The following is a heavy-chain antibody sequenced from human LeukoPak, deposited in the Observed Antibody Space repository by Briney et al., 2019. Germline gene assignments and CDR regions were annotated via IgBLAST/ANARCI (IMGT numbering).Heavy chain of an antibody. V-gene: IGHV3-21*01. CDR2: ISSSSSYI. CDR1: GFTFSSYS. J-gene: IGHJ5*02. CDR3: ARDRADFWSGYYEGIDP. D-gene: IGHD3-3*01. Sequence: GGSLRLSCAASGFTFSSYSMNWVRQAPGKGLEWVSSISSSSSYIYYADSVKGRFTISRDNAKNSLYLQMNSLRAEDTAVYYCARDRADFWSGYYEGIDPWGQGTLVTVSS.